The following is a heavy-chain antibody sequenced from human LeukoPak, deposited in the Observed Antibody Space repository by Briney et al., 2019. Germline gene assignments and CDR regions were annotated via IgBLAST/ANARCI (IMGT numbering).Heavy chain of an antibody. V-gene: IGHV4-39*01. CDR3: ARNRYYYGSGTYGVPNWFDP. J-gene: IGHJ5*02. D-gene: IGHD3-10*01. Sequence: PSETLSLTCTVSGGSISSSGYYWGWIRQPPGKGLEWIGNIYYVGSTYYNPSLKSRVTISVDTSKNQFSLKLSSVTAADTAVYYCARNRYYYGSGTYGVPNWFDPWGQGTLVTVSS. CDR2: IYYVGST. CDR1: GGSISSSGYY.